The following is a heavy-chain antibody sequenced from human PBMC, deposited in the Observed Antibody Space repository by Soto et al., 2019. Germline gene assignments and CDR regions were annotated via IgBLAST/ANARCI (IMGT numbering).Heavy chain of an antibody. Sequence: PSETLSLTCTVSGGSISSSSYYWGWIRQPPGKGLEWIGSIYYSGSTYYNPSLKSRVTISVDTSKNQFSLKLSSVTAADTAVYYCARQHSSSYLDYWGQGTLVTVSS. V-gene: IGHV4-39*01. CDR3: ARQHSSSYLDY. CDR1: GGSISSSSYY. D-gene: IGHD6-6*01. CDR2: IYYSGST. J-gene: IGHJ4*02.